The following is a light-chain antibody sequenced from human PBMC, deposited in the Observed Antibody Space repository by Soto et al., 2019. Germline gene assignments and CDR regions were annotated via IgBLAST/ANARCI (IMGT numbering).Light chain of an antibody. V-gene: IGKV1-9*01. J-gene: IGKJ4*01. CDR2: AAS. CDR3: QQLNSYPRGLT. Sequence: DIQMTQSPPSLSASVGARVTITCRASQGISSYLAWYQQKPGKAPNLLIYAASTLQSGVPSRFSGSGSWKDFTRNLSSLQPEEFATAYCQQLNSYPRGLTFGGGTKVDIK. CDR1: QGISSY.